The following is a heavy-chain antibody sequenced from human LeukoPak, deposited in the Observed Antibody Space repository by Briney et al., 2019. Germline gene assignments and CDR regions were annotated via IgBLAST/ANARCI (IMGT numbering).Heavy chain of an antibody. CDR3: ARHVWLQPFDY. V-gene: IGHV4-59*08. D-gene: IGHD3-9*01. Sequence: PSETLSLTCSGSGGSMNSYYWSWIRQSPGKGLEWIGYIYYSGSTNYNPSLKSRVTISVDTSKNQFSLKLSSVTAADTAVYYCARHVWLQPFDYWGQGTLVTVPS. J-gene: IGHJ4*02. CDR2: IYYSGST. CDR1: GGSMNSYY.